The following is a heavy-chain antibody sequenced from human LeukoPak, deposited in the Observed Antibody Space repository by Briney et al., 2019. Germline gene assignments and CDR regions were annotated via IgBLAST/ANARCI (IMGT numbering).Heavy chain of an antibody. Sequence: PSETLSLTCTVSGGSISSSSYYWGWIRQPPGKGLEWIGSIYYSGSTYYNPSLKSRVTISVDTSKNQFSLKLSSVTAADTAVYYCASGDRPYSSGWSPIYYYGMDVWGQGTTVTVSS. CDR2: IYYSGST. V-gene: IGHV4-39*01. CDR1: GGSISSSSYY. CDR3: ASGDRPYSSGWSPIYYYGMDV. D-gene: IGHD6-19*01. J-gene: IGHJ6*02.